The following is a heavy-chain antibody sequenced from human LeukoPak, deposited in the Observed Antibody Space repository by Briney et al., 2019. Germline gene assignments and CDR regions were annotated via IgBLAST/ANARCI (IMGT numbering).Heavy chain of an antibody. CDR3: AKVSAMVFTFDY. D-gene: IGHD5-18*01. Sequence: GGSLRLSCAASGVTFSSDAMSWGRQGPGKGLEWGSAISGSVVSTYYADSVKGRFTISRENSKNPLYLQMNRLRAEDTAVYYCAKVSAMVFTFDYWGQGTLVTVSS. J-gene: IGHJ4*02. CDR1: GVTFSSDA. V-gene: IGHV3-23*01. CDR2: ISGSVVST.